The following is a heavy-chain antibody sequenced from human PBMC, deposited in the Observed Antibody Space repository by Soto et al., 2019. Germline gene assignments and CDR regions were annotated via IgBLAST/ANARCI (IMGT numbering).Heavy chain of an antibody. D-gene: IGHD3-3*01. J-gene: IGHJ6*02. V-gene: IGHV3-48*03. Sequence: GGSLRLSCVVSGFTFSSHEMNWVRQAPGKGPEWVSKISESGGTTSYADSVKGRFTISRDNARDSLYLHMDSLRAEDTAVYYCARDRSLIFAVPPYGMDVWGQGTTVTVSS. CDR1: GFTFSSHE. CDR3: ARDRSLIFAVPPYGMDV. CDR2: ISESGGTT.